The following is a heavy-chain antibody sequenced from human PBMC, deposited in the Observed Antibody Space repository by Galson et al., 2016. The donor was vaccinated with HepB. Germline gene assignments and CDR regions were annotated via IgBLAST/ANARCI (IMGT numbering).Heavy chain of an antibody. CDR1: GYTFTSYY. Sequence: SVKVSCKASGYTFTSYYMHWMRQAPGQGLEWMGVVNPDSGHASYSQNFQGRVAMTRDTSTSTVYMDLSSLRSEDTAMYFCARGPPTTVVTLHDYWGQGTLVAVSS. D-gene: IGHD4-23*01. CDR3: ARGPPTTVVTLHDY. J-gene: IGHJ4*02. CDR2: VNPDSGHA. V-gene: IGHV1-46*01.